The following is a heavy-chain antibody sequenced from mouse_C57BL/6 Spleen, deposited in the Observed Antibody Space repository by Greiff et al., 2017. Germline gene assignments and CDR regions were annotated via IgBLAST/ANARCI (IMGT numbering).Heavy chain of an antibody. CDR1: GYAFSSYW. D-gene: IGHD4-1*01. J-gene: IGHJ2*01. V-gene: IGHV1-80*01. CDR2: IYPGDGDT. CDR3: ARELGRRYFDY. Sequence: QVQLKESGAELVKPGASVKISCKASGYAFSSYWMNWVKQRPGKGLEWIGQIYPGDGDTNYNGKFKGKATLTADKSSSTAYMQLSSLTSKDSAAYFCARELGRRYFDYWGQGTTLTVSS.